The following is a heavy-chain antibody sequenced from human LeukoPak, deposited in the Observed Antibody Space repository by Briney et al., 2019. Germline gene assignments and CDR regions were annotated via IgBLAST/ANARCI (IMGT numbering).Heavy chain of an antibody. J-gene: IGHJ5*02. CDR1: GGSFSGYY. CDR2: INHSGST. Sequence: PSETRSLTCAVYGGSFSGYYWSWIRQPPGKGLEWIGEINHSGSTNYNPSLKSRVTISVDTSKNQFSLKLSSVTAADTAVYYCARGGVPYGDYYWFDPWGQGTLVTVSS. V-gene: IGHV4-34*01. D-gene: IGHD4-17*01. CDR3: ARGGVPYGDYYWFDP.